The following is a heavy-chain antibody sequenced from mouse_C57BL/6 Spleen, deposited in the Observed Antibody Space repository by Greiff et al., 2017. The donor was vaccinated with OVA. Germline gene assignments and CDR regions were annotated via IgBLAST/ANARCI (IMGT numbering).Heavy chain of an antibody. D-gene: IGHD2-4*01. CDR3: ARSGLRREGSDFDY. Sequence: VQLQQPGAELVKPGASVKLSCKASGYTFTSYWMHWVKQRPGQGLEWIGMIHPNSGSTNYNEKFKSKATLTVDKSSSTAYMQLSSLTSEDSAVYYGARSGLRREGSDFDYWGQGTTLTVSS. V-gene: IGHV1-64*01. CDR1: GYTFTSYW. CDR2: IHPNSGST. J-gene: IGHJ2*01.